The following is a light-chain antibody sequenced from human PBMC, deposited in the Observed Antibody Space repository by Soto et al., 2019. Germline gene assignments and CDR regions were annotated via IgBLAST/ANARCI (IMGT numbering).Light chain of an antibody. CDR1: SSNIGSNT. CDR2: SNN. Sequence: QSVLTQPPSASGTPGQRVTISCSGSSSNIGSNTVNWYQQLPGTAPKLLIYSNNQRPSGVPDRFSSSKSGTSASLAISGLQSEDEADYYCAAWDDSLNGLLFGGGTKVTVL. J-gene: IGLJ2*01. V-gene: IGLV1-44*01. CDR3: AAWDDSLNGLL.